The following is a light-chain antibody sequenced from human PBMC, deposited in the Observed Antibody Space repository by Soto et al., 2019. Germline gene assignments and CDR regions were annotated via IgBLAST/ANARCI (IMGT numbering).Light chain of an antibody. CDR3: QQYNNWPPIP. CDR1: RSVSSY. Sequence: ESVLTQSTATLSLSPGESATLSCRATRSVSSYLAWYQQKPGQAPRLLIYGASTRATGVPARFSGSGFETEFTLTISSLQSEDFAVYYCQQYNNWPPIPFCQGTLLEVK. CDR2: GAS. V-gene: IGKV3-15*01. J-gene: IGKJ5*01.